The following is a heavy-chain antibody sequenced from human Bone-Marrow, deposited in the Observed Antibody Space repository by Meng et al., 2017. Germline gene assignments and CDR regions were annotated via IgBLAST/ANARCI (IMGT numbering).Heavy chain of an antibody. V-gene: IGHV4-34*01. J-gene: IGHJ4*02. CDR2: INHSGST. CDR3: ARGSWLQLWLQDY. CDR1: GGSVSGYY. D-gene: IGHD5-18*01. Sequence: QVQLQQWVAGLLKPSETLSPTWAVYGGSVSGYYWSWIRQPPGKGLEWIGEINHSGSTNYNPSLKSRVTISVDTSKNQFSLKLSSVTAADTAVYYCARGSWLQLWLQDYWGQGTLVTVSS.